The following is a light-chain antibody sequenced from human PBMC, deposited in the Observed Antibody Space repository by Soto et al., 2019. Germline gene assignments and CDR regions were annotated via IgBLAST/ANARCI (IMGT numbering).Light chain of an antibody. CDR2: GAS. V-gene: IGKV3-20*01. CDR3: QQYGYSPQT. J-gene: IGKJ1*01. Sequence: EGVLTQSPGTLSLSPGERATLSCRASQSVGSSFSWYQQKPGQAPRLLFYGASSRSTAIPDRFSGSGFGTDFTLSITRLEPEDFAVYYCQQYGYSPQTFGPWTKVEI. CDR1: QSVGSS.